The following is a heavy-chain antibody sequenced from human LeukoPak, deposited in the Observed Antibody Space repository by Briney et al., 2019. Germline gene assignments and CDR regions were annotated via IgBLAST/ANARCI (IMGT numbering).Heavy chain of an antibody. CDR2: ISAYNGNT. Sequence: GASVTVSCKASGYTFTSYYMHWVRQAPGQGLEWMGWISAYNGNTNYAQKLQGRVTMTTDTSTSTAYMELRSLRSGDTAVYYCARSSKPDYWGQGTLVTVSS. CDR3: ARSSKPDY. J-gene: IGHJ4*02. CDR1: GYTFTSYY. D-gene: IGHD2-2*01. V-gene: IGHV1-18*04.